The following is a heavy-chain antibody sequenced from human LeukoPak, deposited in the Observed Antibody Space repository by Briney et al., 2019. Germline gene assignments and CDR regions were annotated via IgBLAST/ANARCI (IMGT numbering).Heavy chain of an antibody. V-gene: IGHV3-30*02. Sequence: QPGGSLRLSCEVSGLTFSSFAMHWVRQAPGKELEWVAFIHLDGYTKYYADSVKGRFTISRDSSKNTLYLQMNSLRAEDTAVYYCAKRYYDILTGPLDYWGQGTLVTVSS. CDR1: GLTFSSFA. CDR2: IHLDGYTK. CDR3: AKRYYDILTGPLDY. D-gene: IGHD3-9*01. J-gene: IGHJ4*02.